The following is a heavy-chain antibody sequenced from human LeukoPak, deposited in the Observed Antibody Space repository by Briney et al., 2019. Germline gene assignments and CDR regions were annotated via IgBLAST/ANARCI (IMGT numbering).Heavy chain of an antibody. CDR2: ISSSSSYI. V-gene: IGHV3-21*04. Sequence: GGSLRLSCAASGFTFSSYSMNWVRQAPGKGLEWVSSISSSSSYIYYADSVKGRFTISRDNSKNTLYLQMNSLRAEDTAVYYCARDRRNILTGYYIPSFDYWGQGTLVTVSS. CDR1: GFTFSSYS. J-gene: IGHJ4*02. D-gene: IGHD3-9*01. CDR3: ARDRRNILTGYYIPSFDY.